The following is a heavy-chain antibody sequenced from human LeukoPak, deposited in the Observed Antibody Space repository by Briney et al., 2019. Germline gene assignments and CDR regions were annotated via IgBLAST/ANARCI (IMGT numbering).Heavy chain of an antibody. V-gene: IGHV1-69*05. CDR3: ARESAPLGNIVVVVAASRAFDI. CDR1: GGTFSSYA. J-gene: IGHJ3*02. CDR2: IIPIFGTA. D-gene: IGHD2-15*01. Sequence: ASVKVSCKASGGTFSSYAISWVRQAPGQGLEWMGRIIPIFGTANYPQKFQGRATITTDESTSTAYMELSSLRSEDTAVYYCARESAPLGNIVVVVAASRAFDIWGQGTMVTVSS.